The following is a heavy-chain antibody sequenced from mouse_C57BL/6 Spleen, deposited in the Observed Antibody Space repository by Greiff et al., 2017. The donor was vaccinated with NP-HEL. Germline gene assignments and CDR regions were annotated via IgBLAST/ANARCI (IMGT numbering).Heavy chain of an antibody. J-gene: IGHJ1*03. CDR2: INPSSGYT. CDR3: AREDYGNYEAYFDV. D-gene: IGHD2-1*01. Sequence: VKLMESGAELARPGASVKMSCKASGYTFTSYTMHWVKQRPGQGLEWIGYINPSSGYTKYNQKFKDKATLTADKSSSTAYMPLSSLTSEDSAVYYCAREDYGNYEAYFDVWGTGTTVTVSS. CDR1: GYTFTSYT. V-gene: IGHV1-4*01.